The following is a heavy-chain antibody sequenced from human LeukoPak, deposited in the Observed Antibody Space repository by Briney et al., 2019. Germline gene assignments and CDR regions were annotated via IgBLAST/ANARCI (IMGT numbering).Heavy chain of an antibody. CDR1: GYTFTSYD. J-gene: IGHJ4*02. CDR3: ARVRYYYDSSGQGDFDY. CDR2: MNPNSGDT. D-gene: IGHD3-22*01. V-gene: IGHV1-8*03. Sequence: ASVKVSCKASGYTFTSYDINWVRQATGQGLEWMGWMNPNSGDTGYAQKFQGRVTITRNTSISTAYMELSSLRSEDTAVYYCARVRYYYDSSGQGDFDYWGQGTLVTVSS.